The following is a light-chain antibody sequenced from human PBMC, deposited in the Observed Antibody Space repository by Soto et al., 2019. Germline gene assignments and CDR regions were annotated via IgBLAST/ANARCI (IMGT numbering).Light chain of an antibody. CDR1: QSVTSTY. Sequence: EIVLTQSPGTLSLSPGERATLSCRASQSVTSTYLAWYQQKPGQGPRLLIYGASSRATGIPDRFSGSGSGTDFTLTVSRLEPEDFAVYYCQHYGKSMYTFGQGTKREIQ. V-gene: IGKV3-20*01. J-gene: IGKJ2*01. CDR2: GAS. CDR3: QHYGKSMYT.